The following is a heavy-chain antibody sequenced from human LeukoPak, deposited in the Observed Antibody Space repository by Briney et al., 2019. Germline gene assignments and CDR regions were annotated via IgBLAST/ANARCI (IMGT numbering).Heavy chain of an antibody. V-gene: IGHV1-69*01. Sequence: VKVFCKASGGTFSSYAISWVRQAPGRGLEWMGWIIPIFGTANYAQKFQGRVTITADESTSTAYIELSSLRSEDTAVYYCAREKATYYFDYWGQGTLVTVSS. CDR3: AREKATYYFDY. CDR2: IIPIFGTA. D-gene: IGHD5-24*01. CDR1: GGTFSSYA. J-gene: IGHJ4*02.